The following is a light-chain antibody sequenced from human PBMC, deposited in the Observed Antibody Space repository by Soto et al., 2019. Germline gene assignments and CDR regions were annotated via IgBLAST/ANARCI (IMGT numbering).Light chain of an antibody. Sequence: DIVLTQSPDTLSLPPGERATVSCRASQSVASLYLAWYQQKPGQAPRLLIFGASSRASGIPDRFSGSGSGTDFTLTISRLEPEDFALYYCQHYGDSSWTFGQGTKVDIK. J-gene: IGKJ1*01. CDR1: QSVASLY. CDR3: QHYGDSSWT. V-gene: IGKV3-20*01. CDR2: GAS.